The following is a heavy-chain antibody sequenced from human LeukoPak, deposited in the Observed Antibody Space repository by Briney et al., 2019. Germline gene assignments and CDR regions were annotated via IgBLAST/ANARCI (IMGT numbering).Heavy chain of an antibody. J-gene: IGHJ4*02. D-gene: IGHD6-6*01. V-gene: IGHV4-30-4*08. Sequence: SETLSLTCTVSGGSISSGDYYWSWIRQPPGKGLEWIGYIYYSGSTYYNPSLKSRVTISVDTSKNQFSLKLSSVTAADTAVYYCARVPRMSIPYYFDYWGQGTLVAVSS. CDR2: IYYSGST. CDR1: GGSISSGDYY. CDR3: ARVPRMSIPYYFDY.